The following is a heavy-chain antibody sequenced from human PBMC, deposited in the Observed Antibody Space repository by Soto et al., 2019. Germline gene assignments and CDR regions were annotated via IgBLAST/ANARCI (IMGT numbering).Heavy chain of an antibody. D-gene: IGHD6-13*01. CDR2: ISWNSLSI. V-gene: IGHV3-9*01. Sequence: EVQLVESGGGLVQPGRSLRLSCAASGFTFEDYAMHWVRQAPGKGLEWVSGISWNSLSIGYADSVKGRFTISRDNAKNSLYLQMNNLRAEDTALYYCAKDHSSSWYGSPDYKGQGTLVTVSS. J-gene: IGHJ4*02. CDR1: GFTFEDYA. CDR3: AKDHSSSWYGSPDY.